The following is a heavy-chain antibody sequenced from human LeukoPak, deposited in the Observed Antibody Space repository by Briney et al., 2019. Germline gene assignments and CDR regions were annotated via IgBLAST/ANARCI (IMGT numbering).Heavy chain of an antibody. D-gene: IGHD3-22*01. J-gene: IGHJ3*02. CDR1: GFTFRNYY. CDR3: ARAVQDSGPYFSPGAFDI. V-gene: IGHV3-11*04. CDR2: ISASGDRI. Sequence: PGGSLRLSCAASGFTFRNYYPTWIRQAPGKGLEWLSFISASGDRIYESDSVKGRFTISRDNAKNTLNLQMVRLTAEDTAVYYCARAVQDSGPYFSPGAFDIWGRGTLVTVSS.